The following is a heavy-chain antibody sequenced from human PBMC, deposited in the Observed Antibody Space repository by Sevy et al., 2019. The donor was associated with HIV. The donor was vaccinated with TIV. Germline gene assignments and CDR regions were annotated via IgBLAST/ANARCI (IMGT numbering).Heavy chain of an antibody. V-gene: IGHV1-2*02. J-gene: IGHJ4*02. CDR3: ARGFSGYDLFPSGFDY. CDR2: INTLSGGT. CDR1: GYTFTGYY. D-gene: IGHD5-12*01. Sequence: ASVKVSCKASGYTFTGYYMHWVRQTPGQGLEWVGWINTLSGGTNYAQKFQGRATMTRDTSISTAYMEVTRLRSDDTAVFYCARGFSGYDLFPSGFDYWGQGTLATVSS.